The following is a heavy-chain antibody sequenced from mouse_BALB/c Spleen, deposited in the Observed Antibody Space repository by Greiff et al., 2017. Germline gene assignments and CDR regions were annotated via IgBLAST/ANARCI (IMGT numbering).Heavy chain of an antibody. CDR1: GYTFTSYY. V-gene: IGHV1S81*02. J-gene: IGHJ3*01. D-gene: IGHD2-4*01. CDR2: INPSNGGT. Sequence: VQLQQPGAELVKPGASVKLSCKASGYTFTSYYMYWVKPRPGQGLEWIGGINPSNGGTNFNEKFKSKATLTVDKSSSTAYMQLSSLTSEDSAVYYCTRSGIYYEYDGVAYWGQGTLVTVSA. CDR3: TRSGIYYEYDGVAY.